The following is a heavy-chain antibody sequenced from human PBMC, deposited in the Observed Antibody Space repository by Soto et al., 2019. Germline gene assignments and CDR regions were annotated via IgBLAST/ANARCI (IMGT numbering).Heavy chain of an antibody. CDR2: IYYSGST. D-gene: IGHD5-12*01. CDR3: ARDSGEYSGYDADAFDI. V-gene: IGHV4-59*01. J-gene: IGHJ3*02. Sequence: SETLSLTCTVSGGSISSYYWSWIRQPPGKGLEWIGYIYYSGSTNYNPSLKSRVTISVDTSKNQFSLKLSSVTAADTAVYYCARDSGEYSGYDADAFDIWGQGAMVTVSS. CDR1: GGSISSYY.